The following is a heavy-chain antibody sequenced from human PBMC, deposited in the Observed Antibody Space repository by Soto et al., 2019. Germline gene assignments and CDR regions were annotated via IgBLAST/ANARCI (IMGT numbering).Heavy chain of an antibody. J-gene: IGHJ6*03. Sequence: GGSLRLSCAASGFTFSSYGMHWVRQAPGKGLEWVAVIWYDGSNKYYADSVKGRLTISRDNSKNTLYLQMNSLRAEDTAVYYCAKGSTSHYYYYYMDVWGKGTTVT. CDR1: GFTFSSYG. CDR2: IWYDGSNK. D-gene: IGHD2-2*01. V-gene: IGHV3-33*06. CDR3: AKGSTSHYYYYYMDV.